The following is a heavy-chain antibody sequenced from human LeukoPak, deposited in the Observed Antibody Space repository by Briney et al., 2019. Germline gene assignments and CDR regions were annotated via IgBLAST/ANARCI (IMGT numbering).Heavy chain of an antibody. CDR1: GFTFSNYG. V-gene: IGHV3-33*01. CDR3: ARGNYDSSGYLDY. D-gene: IGHD3-22*01. CDR2: IWYDGRNK. Sequence: PGGSLRLSCAASGFTFSNYGMHWVRQAPGKGLEWVAVIWYDGRNKYYVDSVKGRFPISRGNSKNTLFLQMNSLRAEDTAVYYCARGNYDSSGYLDYWGQGTLVTVSS. J-gene: IGHJ4*02.